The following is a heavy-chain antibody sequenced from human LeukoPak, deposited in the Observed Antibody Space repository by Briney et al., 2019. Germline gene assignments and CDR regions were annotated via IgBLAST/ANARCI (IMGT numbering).Heavy chain of an antibody. J-gene: IGHJ4*02. CDR1: GGSISSSSYY. CDR3: ARDRVAGTPDY. D-gene: IGHD6-19*01. CDR2: IYYSGST. V-gene: IGHV4-39*07. Sequence: SETLSLTCTVSGGSISSSSYYWGWIRQPPGKGLEWIGSIYYSGSTYYNPSLKSRVTISVDTSKNQFSLKLSSVTAADTAVYYRARDRVAGTPDYWGQGTLVTVSS.